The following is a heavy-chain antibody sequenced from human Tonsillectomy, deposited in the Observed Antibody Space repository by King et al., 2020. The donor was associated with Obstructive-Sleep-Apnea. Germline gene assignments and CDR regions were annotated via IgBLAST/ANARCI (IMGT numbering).Heavy chain of an antibody. Sequence: VQLVESGAEVKMPGASLNVSCKPSGYTFTGYYMHWVRQAPGQGLEWMGWIDPYSGGTNYAQKFQGRVTMARDTSISTAYMELSSLRSDDPAVYYCARNSGYDYYFDYWGQGTLVTVSS. CDR3: ARNSGYDYYFDY. J-gene: IGHJ4*02. CDR2: IDPYSGGT. CDR1: GYTFTGYY. D-gene: IGHD5-12*01. V-gene: IGHV1-2*02.